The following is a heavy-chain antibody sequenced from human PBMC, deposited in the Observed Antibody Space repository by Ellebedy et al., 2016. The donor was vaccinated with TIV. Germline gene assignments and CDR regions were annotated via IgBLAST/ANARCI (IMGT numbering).Heavy chain of an antibody. V-gene: IGHV3-7*03. D-gene: IGHD7-27*01. CDR2: IKQDGSEK. Sequence: GESLKISCAASGFTFSSYWMSWVRQAPGKGLEWVANIKQDGSEKYYVDSVKGRFTISRDNAKNSLYLQMNSLRAEDTAVYYCATSSRDWGYDAFDIWGQGTMVTVSS. CDR1: GFTFSSYW. J-gene: IGHJ3*02. CDR3: ATSSRDWGYDAFDI.